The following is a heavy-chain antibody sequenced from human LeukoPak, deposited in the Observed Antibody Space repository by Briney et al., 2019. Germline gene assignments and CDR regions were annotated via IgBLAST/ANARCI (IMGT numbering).Heavy chain of an antibody. CDR3: ARISRYIGY. CDR2: IYPGDSDN. Sequence: GESLKISCKGTGYIFTSYWIGRVRQMPGKCLEWMGIIYPGDSDNRYSPSFQGQVTISADKSISTAYLQWSCLKASDTAMYYCARISRYIGYWGQGTLVTVSS. CDR1: GYIFTSYW. V-gene: IGHV5-51*01. D-gene: IGHD3-16*02. J-gene: IGHJ4*02.